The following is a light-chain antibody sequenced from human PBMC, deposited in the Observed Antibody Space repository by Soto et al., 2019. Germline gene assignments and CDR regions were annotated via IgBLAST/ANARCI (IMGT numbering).Light chain of an antibody. V-gene: IGKV1-5*03. CDR3: QQYNDYHLT. CDR1: QSISSW. Sequence: DIQMTQSPSTLSASVGDRVTITCRASQSISSWLAWYQQKPGKAPKLLIYKASNLETGVPSRFSGSGSGTEFTLTISSLQPDDFATYYCQQYNDYHLTFGPGTTVDIK. J-gene: IGKJ3*01. CDR2: KAS.